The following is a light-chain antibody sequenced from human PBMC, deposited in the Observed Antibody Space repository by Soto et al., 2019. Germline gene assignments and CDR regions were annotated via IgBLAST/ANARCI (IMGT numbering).Light chain of an antibody. Sequence: QSALTRPASVSGSPGQSITISCTGTNSDVGTYDLVSWYQQHPGKAPKLMIFEVNKRPSGVSNRFSGSKSGNTASLTISGLQAEDESDYYCCSYVGGSTYALFGGGTKLTVL. V-gene: IGLV2-23*02. CDR2: EVN. J-gene: IGLJ3*02. CDR1: NSDVGTYDL. CDR3: CSYVGGSTYAL.